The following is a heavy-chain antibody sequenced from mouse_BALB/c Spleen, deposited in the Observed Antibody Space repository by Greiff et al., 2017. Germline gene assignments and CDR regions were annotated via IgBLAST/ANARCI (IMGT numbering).Heavy chain of an antibody. CDR2: FYPGSGSI. Sequence: VQLLQSGAGLVKPGASVKLSCKASGYTFTEYFINWVKQRLGQGLEWIGWFYPGSGSIKYNEKFKDKATLTVDKSSSTVYMELSSLTSDDSAVYSCARYDRRGAMDYWGQGTSVTVSA. CDR3: ARYDRRGAMDY. J-gene: IGHJ4*01. CDR1: GYTFTEYF. V-gene: IGHV1-62-2*01.